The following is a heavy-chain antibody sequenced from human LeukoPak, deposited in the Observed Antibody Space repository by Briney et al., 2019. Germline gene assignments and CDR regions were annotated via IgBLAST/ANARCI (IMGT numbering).Heavy chain of an antibody. Sequence: PGGSLRLSCAASGFPLSSYSMTWVRQAPGKVLEWVSSISSSSSYIYYADSVKGRFTISRDNAKNSLYLQMNSLRAEDTAVYYCAELGITMIGGVWGKGTTVTISS. CDR1: GFPLSSYS. CDR2: ISSSSSYI. CDR3: AELGITMIGGV. V-gene: IGHV3-21*01. J-gene: IGHJ6*04. D-gene: IGHD3-10*02.